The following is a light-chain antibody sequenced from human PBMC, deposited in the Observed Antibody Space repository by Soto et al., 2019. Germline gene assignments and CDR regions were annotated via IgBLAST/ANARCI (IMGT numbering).Light chain of an antibody. CDR1: QSVSSNY. CDR2: GAS. J-gene: IGKJ4*01. Sequence: GVTQSAGTLSLSPGERAALSCRASQSVSSNYLAWYQQKPGQAPRLLIYGASTRATGIPDRFSGSGSGTDFTLTISRLEPEDFAVYYCQQYGNSPPITFGGGTKVDIK. V-gene: IGKV3-20*01. CDR3: QQYGNSPPIT.